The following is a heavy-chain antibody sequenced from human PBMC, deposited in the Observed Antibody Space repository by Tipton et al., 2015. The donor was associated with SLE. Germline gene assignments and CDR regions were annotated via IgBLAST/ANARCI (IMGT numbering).Heavy chain of an antibody. V-gene: IGHV4-39*01. Sequence: TLSLTCTVSGGSISSRTYYWGWIRQPPGKGLEWIGTIYYSGSTYYNPSLKSRVTISVDTSKNQFSLKLSSVTAADTAVYYCAGLGGATNLGAYFFDYWGQGTLVTVSS. J-gene: IGHJ4*02. CDR2: IYYSGST. CDR1: GGSISSRTYY. D-gene: IGHD1-26*01. CDR3: AGLGGATNLGAYFFDY.